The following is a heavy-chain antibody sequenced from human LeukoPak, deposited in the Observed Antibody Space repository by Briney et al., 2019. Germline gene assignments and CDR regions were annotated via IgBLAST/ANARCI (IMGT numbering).Heavy chain of an antibody. CDR1: GFTFSSYG. Sequence: PGGSLRLSCAASGFTFSSYGMHWVRQAPGKGLEWVAFIRYDGSNKYYADSVKGRFTISRDNAKNTLYLQMNSLRAEDTAVYSCAKVNYYYDSSGYYYSPFDYWGQGTLVTVSS. D-gene: IGHD3-22*01. V-gene: IGHV3-30*02. J-gene: IGHJ4*02. CDR2: IRYDGSNK. CDR3: AKVNYYYDSSGYYYSPFDY.